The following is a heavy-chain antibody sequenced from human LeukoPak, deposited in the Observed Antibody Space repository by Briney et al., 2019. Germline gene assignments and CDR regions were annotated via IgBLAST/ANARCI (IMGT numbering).Heavy chain of an antibody. V-gene: IGHV1-69*13. CDR2: IIPIFGSA. CDR1: GDTSSSYT. J-gene: IGHJ4*02. CDR3: ASRKLGNDY. D-gene: IGHD7-27*01. Sequence: GASVKVSCKASGDTSSSYTISWVRQAPGQGLEWMGGIIPIFGSANYAQKFQGRVTITADESTSTAYMELSSLRSEDTAMYYCASRKLGNDYWGQGTLVTVSS.